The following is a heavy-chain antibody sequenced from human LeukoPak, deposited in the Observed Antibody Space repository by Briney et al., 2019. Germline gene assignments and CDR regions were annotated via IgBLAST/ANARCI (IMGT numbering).Heavy chain of an antibody. CDR1: GYTFTSYG. D-gene: IGHD2-15*01. CDR3: ARDPFPAFYCSGGSCYGSP. J-gene: IGHJ5*02. Sequence: ASVKVSCKASGYTFTSYGISWVRQAPGQGLEWMGWTSAYNGNTNYAQKLQGRVTMTTDTSTSTAYMELRSLRSDDTAVYYCARDPFPAFYCSGGSCYGSPWGQGTLVVVSS. CDR2: TSAYNGNT. V-gene: IGHV1-18*01.